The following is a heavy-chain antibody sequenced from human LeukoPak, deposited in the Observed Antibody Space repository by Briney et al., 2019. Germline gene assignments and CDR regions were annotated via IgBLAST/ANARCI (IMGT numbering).Heavy chain of an antibody. D-gene: IGHD6-13*01. CDR1: GGTFSSYA. J-gene: IGHJ4*02. CDR2: IIPILGIA. CDR3: ARDMSSRSDY. V-gene: IGHV1-69*10. Sequence: GASVKVSCKASGGTFSSYAISWVRQAPGQELEWMGGIIPILGIANYAQKFQGRVTITADKSTSTAYMELSSLRSEDTAVYYCARDMSSRSDYWGQGTLVTVSS.